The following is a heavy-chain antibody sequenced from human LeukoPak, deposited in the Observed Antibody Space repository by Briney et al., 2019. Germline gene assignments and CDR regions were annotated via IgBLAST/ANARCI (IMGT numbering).Heavy chain of an antibody. J-gene: IGHJ5*02. V-gene: IGHV3-30*18. D-gene: IGHD3-10*01. CDR2: ISYDGSNK. Sequence: GGSLRLSCAASGFTFSSYGMHWVRQAPGKGLEWVAVISYDGSNKYYADSVKGRFTISRDNSKNTLYLQMNSLRAEDTAVYYCAKDYYGSGYNWFDPWGQGTLVTVSS. CDR1: GFTFSSYG. CDR3: AKDYYGSGYNWFDP.